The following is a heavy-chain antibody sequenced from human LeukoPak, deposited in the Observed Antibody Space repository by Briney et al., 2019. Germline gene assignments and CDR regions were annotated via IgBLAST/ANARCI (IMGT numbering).Heavy chain of an antibody. CDR1: GFIFSSFA. D-gene: IGHD2-15*01. CDR2: IRDDGSGE. J-gene: IGHJ4*02. CDR3: AIHRDYSLDY. Sequence: GGSLRLSCAASGFIFSSFAMHWVRQAPGKGLEWVAFIRDDGSGELYSDSVKGRFTISRDNFKSSVYLEIDTLRVEDTAVYYCAIHRDYSLDYWGQGTLVTVSS. V-gene: IGHV3-30*02.